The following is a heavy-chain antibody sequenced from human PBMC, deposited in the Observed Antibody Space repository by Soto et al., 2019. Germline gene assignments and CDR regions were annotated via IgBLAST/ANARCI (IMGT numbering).Heavy chain of an antibody. CDR1: GFTVSSNY. D-gene: IGHD3-16*01. V-gene: IGHV3-66*01. J-gene: IGHJ4*02. CDR2: VYIGGNT. Sequence: EVQLVKSGGGLVQPGGSLRLSCAASGFTVSSNYMSWVRQAPGKGLEWVSVVYIGGNTYYAESVEYRFTISGDNFQNMLYLQMSSLRAGDTAVYYCAGSVGGGFDYWCQGTLVTVSS. CDR3: AGSVGGGFDY.